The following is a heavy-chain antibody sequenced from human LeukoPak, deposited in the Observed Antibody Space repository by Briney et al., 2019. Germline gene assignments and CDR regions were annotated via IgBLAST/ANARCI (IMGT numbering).Heavy chain of an antibody. V-gene: IGHV1-2*02. D-gene: IGHD3-10*01. CDR3: ARDDNYGSGSYYY. CDR1: GYTFTGYY. J-gene: IGHJ4*02. CDR2: INPNSGGT. Sequence: GASVKVSCKASGYTFTGYYMHWVRQAPGQGLEWMGWINPNSGGTNYAQKFQGRVTMTRDTSISTAYMELSRLRSVDTAVYYCARDDNYGSGSYYYWGQGTLVTVSS.